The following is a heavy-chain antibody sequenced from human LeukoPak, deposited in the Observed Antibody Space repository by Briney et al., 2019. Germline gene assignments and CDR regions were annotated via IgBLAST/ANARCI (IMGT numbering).Heavy chain of an antibody. CDR2: IYYSGST. V-gene: IGHV4-39*01. J-gene: IGHJ5*02. Sequence: PSETLSLTCTVSGGSISSYYWGWIRQPPGKGLEWIGSIYYSGSTYYNPSLKSRVTISVDTSKNQFSLKLSSVTAADTAVYYCARHRSIAAAGIGIDPWGQGTLVTVSS. D-gene: IGHD6-13*01. CDR1: GGSISSYY. CDR3: ARHRSIAAAGIGIDP.